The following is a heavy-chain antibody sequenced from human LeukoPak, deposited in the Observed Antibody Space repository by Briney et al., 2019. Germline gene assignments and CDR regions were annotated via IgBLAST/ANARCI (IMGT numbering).Heavy chain of an antibody. CDR1: GGSISSSPYY. J-gene: IGHJ4*02. Sequence: PSETLSLTCTVSGGSISSSPYYWGWIRQPPGKGLEWIGYIYYSGTTYYNPSLKSRVTISVDTSKNQFSLKLTSVTAADTAVYFCARGPYGSGSYYWGQGTLVTVSS. D-gene: IGHD3-10*01. V-gene: IGHV4-30-4*08. CDR2: IYYSGTT. CDR3: ARGPYGSGSYY.